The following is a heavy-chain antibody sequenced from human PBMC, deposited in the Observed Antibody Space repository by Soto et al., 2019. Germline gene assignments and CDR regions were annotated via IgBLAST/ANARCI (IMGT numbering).Heavy chain of an antibody. CDR3: ARDSSSGEGFDL. D-gene: IGHD7-27*01. CDR2: IWYDGKSK. CDR1: GFTFSSYG. Sequence: QVQLVESGGGVVQPGRSLRLSCAASGFTFSSYGMHWVRQAPGKGLEWMAVIWYDGKSKDYGDSVRGRFTVSRDNSKNTLYLQMDSLRAEDTAVYYCARDSSSGEGFDLWGQGTLVTVSS. J-gene: IGHJ4*02. V-gene: IGHV3-33*01.